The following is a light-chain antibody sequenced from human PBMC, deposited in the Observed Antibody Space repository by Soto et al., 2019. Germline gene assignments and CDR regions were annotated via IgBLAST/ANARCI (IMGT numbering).Light chain of an antibody. CDR2: GTS. CDR3: LQYKNWPRT. V-gene: IGKV3-15*01. CDR1: QSVSSS. J-gene: IGKJ2*01. Sequence: EILMTQSPATLSVSPGERATLSCRASQSVSSSLAWYQQKPDQAPRLLIYGTSTRATGIPARFSGSGSGTEFTLTISSLQSEDFAVYYCLQYKNWPRTFGQGTKLEIK.